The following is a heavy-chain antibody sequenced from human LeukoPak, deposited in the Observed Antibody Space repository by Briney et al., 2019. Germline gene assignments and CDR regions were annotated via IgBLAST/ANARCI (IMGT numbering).Heavy chain of an antibody. D-gene: IGHD3-22*01. V-gene: IGHV3-30*01. CDR1: GFTFSSYA. J-gene: IGHJ4*02. Sequence: GGSLRLSCAASGFTFSSYAMHWVRQAPGKGLEWVAVISYDGSNKYYADSVEGRFTISRDNSKNTLYLQMNSLRAEDTAVYYCARERGYYDSSGYVTYYFDYWGQGTLVTVSS. CDR2: ISYDGSNK. CDR3: ARERGYYDSSGYVTYYFDY.